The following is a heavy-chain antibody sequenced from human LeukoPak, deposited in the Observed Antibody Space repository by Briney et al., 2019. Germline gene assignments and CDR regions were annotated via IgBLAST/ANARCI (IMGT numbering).Heavy chain of an antibody. CDR3: ARLRYSSGWSDY. J-gene: IGHJ4*02. CDR2: IYPGDSDT. Sequence: ESLKTYCQGSVYSFTSYWIGWVRQMPGKGLEWLGMIYPGDSDTRYSPSFQGQVTISADKSISTAYLQWSSLKASDTAMYYCARLRYSSGWSDYWGQGTLVTVSS. D-gene: IGHD6-19*01. CDR1: VYSFTSYW. V-gene: IGHV5-51*01.